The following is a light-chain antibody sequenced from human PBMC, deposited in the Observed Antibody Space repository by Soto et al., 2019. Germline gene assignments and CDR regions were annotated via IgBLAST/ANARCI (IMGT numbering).Light chain of an antibody. CDR3: LLAYGGGRPYV. CDR2: DTS. J-gene: IGLJ1*01. Sequence: QTVVTQEPSLTVSPGGTVTLTCDSSAGAVTSGHYPYWIQQKPGQAPRTLIYDTSNKHSWTPARFSGFLLGGKAALTLSDAQPEDEADYYCLLAYGGGRPYVFGTGTKLTVL. CDR1: AGAVTSGHY. V-gene: IGLV7-46*01.